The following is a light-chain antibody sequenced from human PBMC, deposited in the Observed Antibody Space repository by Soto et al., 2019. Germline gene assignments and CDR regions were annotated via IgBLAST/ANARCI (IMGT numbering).Light chain of an antibody. CDR2: GAS. J-gene: IGKJ1*01. V-gene: IGKV3-15*01. CDR3: QQYDKWPPA. Sequence: IEMTHSPATLSVSPWEIATLSCRASQSVASSVAWYQQKPGQAPRLILYGASTRATGFPARFSGSGSGTEFTLTISSLQSEDFAVHYCQQYDKWPPAFGQGTKVDIK. CDR1: QSVASS.